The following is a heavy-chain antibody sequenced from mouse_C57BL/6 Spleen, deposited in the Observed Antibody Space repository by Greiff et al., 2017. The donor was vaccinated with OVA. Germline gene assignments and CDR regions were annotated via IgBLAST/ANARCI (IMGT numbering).Heavy chain of an antibody. CDR2: IYSGDGDT. V-gene: IGHV1-82*01. J-gene: IGHJ2*01. Sequence: QVQLKESGPELVKPGASVKISCKASGYAFSSSWMNWVKQRPGKGLEWIGRIYSGDGDTNYNGKFKGKATLTADKSSSTAYMQLSSLTSEDSAVYVGARGITTVVAHVVDYWGQGTTLTVSS. CDR3: ARGITTVVAHVVDY. D-gene: IGHD1-1*01. CDR1: GYAFSSSW.